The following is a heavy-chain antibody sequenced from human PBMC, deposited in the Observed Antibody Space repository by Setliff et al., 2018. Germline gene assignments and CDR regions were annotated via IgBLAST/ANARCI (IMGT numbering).Heavy chain of an antibody. J-gene: IGHJ5*02. CDR1: GFTVSSKY. D-gene: IGHD3-22*01. V-gene: IGHV3-66*02. CDR3: ARKDGYYYDSSGYYDWFDP. CDR2: IYSGGST. Sequence: GGSLRLSCAVSGFTVSSKYMSWVRQAPGKGLEWVSVIYSGGSTYYTDSVKGRFTISRDNSKNTLYLQMNSLRAEDTAVYYCARKDGYYYDSSGYYDWFDPWGQGTLVTVSS.